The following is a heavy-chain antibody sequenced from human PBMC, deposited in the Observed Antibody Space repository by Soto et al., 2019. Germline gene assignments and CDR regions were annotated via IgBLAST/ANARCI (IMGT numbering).Heavy chain of an antibody. J-gene: IGHJ2*01. V-gene: IGHV1-18*01. D-gene: IGHD2-15*01. Sequence: QVQVVQSGAEVKKPGASVKVACKAAGYSFDTFGMSWVRQAPGQGLEWMGWISIKKGDTNSAQKFQDRVTLTTDTSTSTAYRELRSLTSDDTAVYYCARCYCSVGSCFTCWHFDLWGRGTLVTVSS. CDR1: GYSFDTFG. CDR3: ARCYCSVGSCFTCWHFDL. CDR2: ISIKKGDT.